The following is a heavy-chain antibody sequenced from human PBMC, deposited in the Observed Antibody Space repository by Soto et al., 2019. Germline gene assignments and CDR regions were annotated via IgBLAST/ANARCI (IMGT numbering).Heavy chain of an antibody. V-gene: IGHV3-30*18. J-gene: IGHJ6*02. Sequence: QVQLVESGGGVVQPGRSLRLSCAASGFTFSSYGMHWVRQAPGKGLEWVAVISYDGSNKYYADSVKGRFTISRDNSKNTLYLQMNSLRAEDTAVYYCAKDAAGLGYDFWSGYYYYGMDVWGQGTTVTVSS. CDR1: GFTFSSYG. CDR2: ISYDGSNK. D-gene: IGHD3-3*01. CDR3: AKDAAGLGYDFWSGYYYYGMDV.